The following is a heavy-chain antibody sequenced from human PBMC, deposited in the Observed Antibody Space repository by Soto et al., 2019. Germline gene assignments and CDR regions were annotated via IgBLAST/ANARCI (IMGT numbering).Heavy chain of an antibody. D-gene: IGHD1-1*01. CDR2: ISSGSTTI. CDR3: ARVRRNDASDYYGMDV. Sequence: PGSSLRLSCAASGFSFSTSTMNWVRQAPGKGLEWVSYISSGSTTIYYADSVKGRFAISRDNGKNSLYLQMSSLRDEDTAVYYCARVRRNDASDYYGMDVWGQGTTVTVSS. V-gene: IGHV3-48*02. J-gene: IGHJ6*02. CDR1: GFSFSTST.